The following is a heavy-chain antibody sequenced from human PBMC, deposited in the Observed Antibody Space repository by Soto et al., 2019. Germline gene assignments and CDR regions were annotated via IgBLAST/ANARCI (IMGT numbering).Heavy chain of an antibody. CDR2: INPSGGST. J-gene: IGHJ3*02. V-gene: IGHV1-46*01. Sequence: QVQLVQSGAEVKKPGASVKVSCKASGYTFTSYYLHWVRQAPGQGLEWMGIINPSGGSTSYAQKFHGRVTMTRDTSTSTVYMELSSLRSEDTAVYYCARDRYSSGREDAFDIWGHGTMVTVSS. CDR3: ARDRYSSGREDAFDI. D-gene: IGHD6-19*01. CDR1: GYTFTSYY.